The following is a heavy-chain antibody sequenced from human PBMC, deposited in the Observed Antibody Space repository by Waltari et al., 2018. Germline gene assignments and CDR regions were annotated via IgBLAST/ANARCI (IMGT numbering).Heavy chain of an antibody. J-gene: IGHJ4*02. CDR3: LRDSSGSHFDY. D-gene: IGHD3-22*01. CDR1: GYTFTGYA. V-gene: IGHV1-2*06. Sequence: LVQSGAEVKKPGASVKVSCKASGYTFTGYAIRWVRQAPGQGREWMGRINPKNGDTHYAQNFQGRVALTTDTSTNTAFMELQRLRSDDTAVYYCLRDSSGSHFDYWGQGTLVTVSS. CDR2: INPKNGDT.